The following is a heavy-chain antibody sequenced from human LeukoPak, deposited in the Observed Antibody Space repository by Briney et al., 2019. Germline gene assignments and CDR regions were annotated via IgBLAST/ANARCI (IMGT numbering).Heavy chain of an antibody. CDR1: GFTFSDYN. Sequence: PGGSLRLSCAASGFTFSDYNMNWVRQAPGKGLEWVSYITDSGNNIHYADSVNGRFTISRDNAKNSLYLQMNSLRAEDKAVYYCARSIGLTGGSVDVWGQGTTVTVSS. J-gene: IGHJ6*02. CDR3: ARSIGLTGGSVDV. D-gene: IGHD1-26*01. V-gene: IGHV3-11*01. CDR2: ITDSGNNI.